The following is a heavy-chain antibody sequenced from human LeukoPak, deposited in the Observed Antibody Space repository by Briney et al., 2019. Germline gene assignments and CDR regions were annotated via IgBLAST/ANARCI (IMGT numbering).Heavy chain of an antibody. CDR1: GFTFSSYG. Sequence: PGGSLRLSCAASGFTFSSYGMHWVRQAPGKGLEWVAFIRYDGSNKYYADSVKGRFTISRDNSKNTLYLQMNSLRAEDTAVYFFAKDVGIRDFDWSSYYHGMDVWGQGTTVTVSS. V-gene: IGHV3-30*02. J-gene: IGHJ6*02. D-gene: IGHD3-9*01. CDR3: AKDVGIRDFDWSSYYHGMDV. CDR2: IRYDGSNK.